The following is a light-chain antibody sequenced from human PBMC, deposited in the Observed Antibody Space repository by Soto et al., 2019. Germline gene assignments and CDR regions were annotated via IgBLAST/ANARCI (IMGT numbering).Light chain of an antibody. CDR3: ATWDSSLSGGV. CDR2: SNN. J-gene: IGLJ1*01. V-gene: IGLV1-44*01. Sequence: QSVLTQPPSASGTPGQRVTISCSGSSSNIGSNTVNWYQQLPGTAPKLLIYSNNQRPSGVPDRFSGSKSGTSATLGITGLETGDEADYYCATWDSSLSGGVFGTGTKVTVL. CDR1: SSNIGSNT.